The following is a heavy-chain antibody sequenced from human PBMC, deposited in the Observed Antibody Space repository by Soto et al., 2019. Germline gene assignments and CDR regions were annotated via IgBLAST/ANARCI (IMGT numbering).Heavy chain of an antibody. Sequence: PGESLKISCKGSGYSFPKYYIGWVRQMPGKGLEWMGIIYPGDSDTRYSPSFQGQVTISVDKSITTAYLQWSSLKASDTAMYYCARIGFAYGPFDYWGQGVLVTVSS. V-gene: IGHV5-51*01. CDR3: ARIGFAYGPFDY. J-gene: IGHJ4*02. CDR2: IYPGDSDT. CDR1: GYSFPKYY. D-gene: IGHD3-10*01.